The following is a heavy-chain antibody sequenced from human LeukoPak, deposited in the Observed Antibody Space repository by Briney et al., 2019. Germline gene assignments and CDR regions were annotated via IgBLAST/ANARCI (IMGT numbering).Heavy chain of an antibody. D-gene: IGHD6-19*01. J-gene: IGHJ4*02. V-gene: IGHV3-7*01. CDR3: ANGYYSGWYIPYY. CDR2: IKEDGSEK. Sequence: PGGSLRLSCAASGFTFSTSWMIWARQAPGKGLEWAANIKEDGSEKYYVDSVKGRFTISRDNAKSSLYLQMNSLRAEDTAVYYCANGYYSGWYIPYYWGQGTLVTVSS. CDR1: GFTFSTSW.